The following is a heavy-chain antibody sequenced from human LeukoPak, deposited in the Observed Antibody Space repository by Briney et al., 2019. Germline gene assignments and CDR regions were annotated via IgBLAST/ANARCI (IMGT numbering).Heavy chain of an antibody. J-gene: IGHJ5*02. D-gene: IGHD3-3*01. V-gene: IGHV3-20*04. Sequence: GGSLRLSCAASGFTFDDYGMGWVRQAPGKGLEWVSSINWNGGSTGYADSVKGRFTISRDNAKNSLYLQMNSLRAEDTALYYCARAGKYYDFWSGYSWGQGTLVTVSS. CDR2: INWNGGST. CDR3: ARAGKYYDFWSGYS. CDR1: GFTFDDYG.